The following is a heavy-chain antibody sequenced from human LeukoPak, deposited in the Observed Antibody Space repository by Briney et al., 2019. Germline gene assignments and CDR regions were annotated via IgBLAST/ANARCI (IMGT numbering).Heavy chain of an antibody. V-gene: IGHV3-53*01. J-gene: IGHJ6*02. Sequence: GGSLRLSCAASGFTVSSNYMSWVRQAPGKGLEWVSVIYSGGSTYYADSVKGRFTISRDNSKNTLYLQMNSLRAEDTAVYYCAMNTAMVAHYYYYGMDVWGQGTTVTVSS. CDR3: AMNTAMVAHYYYYGMDV. D-gene: IGHD5-18*01. CDR2: IYSGGST. CDR1: GFTVSSNY.